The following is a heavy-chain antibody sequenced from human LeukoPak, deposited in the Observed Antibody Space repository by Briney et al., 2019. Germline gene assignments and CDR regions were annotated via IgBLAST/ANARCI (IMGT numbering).Heavy chain of an antibody. CDR2: INHSGST. J-gene: IGHJ5*02. CDR1: GGSFSGYY. D-gene: IGHD6-19*01. CDR3: ARSGWYGWFDP. V-gene: IGHV4-34*01. Sequence: SETLSLTCAVYGGSFSGYYWSWIRQPPGKGLEWIGEINHSGSTNYNPSLKSRVTISVDTSKNQFSLKLSSVTAADTAVYYCARSGWYGWFDPWGQGTLVTVSS.